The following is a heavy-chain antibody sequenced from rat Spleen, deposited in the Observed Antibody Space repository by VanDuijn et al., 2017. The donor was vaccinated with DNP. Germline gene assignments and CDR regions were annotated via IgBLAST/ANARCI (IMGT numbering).Heavy chain of an antibody. CDR3: AREAAGVDY. J-gene: IGHJ2*01. CDR1: GLNFSDYW. Sequence: EVKLVASGGVLVQPGRSLKLSCAASGLNFSDYWMGWVRQAPGKGLEWIGEINKDSSTINYTPSLKDKFTISRDNAQNTLYLQMSKLGSEDTAIYYCAREAAGVDYWGQGVMVTVSS. D-gene: IGHD1-2*01. V-gene: IGHV4-2*01. CDR2: INKDSSTI.